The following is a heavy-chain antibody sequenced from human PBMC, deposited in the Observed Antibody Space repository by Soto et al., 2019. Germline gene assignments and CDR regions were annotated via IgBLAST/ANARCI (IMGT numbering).Heavy chain of an antibody. CDR1: GGSFSGYY. CDR2: INHSGST. CDR3: ARGPRSYYSYGDV. Sequence: SETLSLTCAVYGGSFSGYYWSWIRQPPGKGLEWIGEINHSGSTNYNPSLKSRVTISVDTSKNQFSLKLSSVTAADTAVYYCARGPRSYYSYGDVWGKGTTVPAPS. J-gene: IGHJ6*03. V-gene: IGHV4-34*01.